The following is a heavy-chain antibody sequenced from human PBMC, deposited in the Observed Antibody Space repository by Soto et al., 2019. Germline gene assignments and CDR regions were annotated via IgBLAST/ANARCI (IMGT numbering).Heavy chain of an antibody. J-gene: IGHJ6*02. CDR3: ARDSYGMDV. CDR2: IDYSGANT. V-gene: IGHV3-23*01. Sequence: PGGSLRLSCAASGFTLDNGMTWVRQAPGKGLEWISTIDYSGANTHYADSVKGRFTISRDSSKNTLYLQMSSLRAEDTALYYCARDSYGMDVWGQGTTVTVSS. CDR1: GFTLDNG.